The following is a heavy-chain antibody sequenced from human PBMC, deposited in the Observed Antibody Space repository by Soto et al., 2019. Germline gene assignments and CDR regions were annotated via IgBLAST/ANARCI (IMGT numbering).Heavy chain of an antibody. J-gene: IGHJ4*02. D-gene: IGHD2-2*01. CDR1: GYTFTSYY. CDR3: ARVDRRSGTTKNPNYFDY. V-gene: IGHV1-46*01. CDR2: INPSGGST. Sequence: ASVKVSCKASGYTFTSYYMHWVRQAPGQGLEWMGIINPSGGSTSYAQKFQGRVTMTRDTSTSTAYMELSSLRSEDTAVYYCARVDRRSGTTKNPNYFDYWGQGTLVTVSS.